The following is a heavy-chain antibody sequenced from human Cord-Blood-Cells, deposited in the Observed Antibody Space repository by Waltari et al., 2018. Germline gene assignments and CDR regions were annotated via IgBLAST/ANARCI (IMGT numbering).Heavy chain of an antibody. J-gene: IGHJ4*02. V-gene: IGHV1-3*01. CDR2: IYAGNGNT. D-gene: IGHD4-17*01. Sequence: QVQLVQSGAEVKKPGASVNVSCKAAGYTFTSYAMHFAREAPEQRLEWMGWIYAGNGNTKYSQKFQGRVTITRDTSASTAYMELSSLRSEDTAVYYCARDRYDYGYYVLGDYWGQGTLVTVSS. CDR3: ARDRYDYGYYVLGDY. CDR1: GYTFTSYA.